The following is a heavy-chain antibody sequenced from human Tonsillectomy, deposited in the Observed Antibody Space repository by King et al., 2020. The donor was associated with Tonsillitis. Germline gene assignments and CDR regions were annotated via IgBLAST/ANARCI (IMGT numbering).Heavy chain of an antibody. V-gene: IGHV3-15*01. J-gene: IGHJ4*02. Sequence: VQLVESGGGLIKPGGSLRLSCAASGFTFTKAWMSWVRQAPGKGLEWVGRIRSKTDAGTTDYGAPVKGRFTISRDDSKNTLYLEMNSLKTEDTAVYYCTTLLNYDILTGNYFEFWGQGTLVTVSS. CDR3: TTLLNYDILTGNYFEF. D-gene: IGHD3-9*01. CDR2: IRSKTDAGTT. CDR1: GFTFTKAW.